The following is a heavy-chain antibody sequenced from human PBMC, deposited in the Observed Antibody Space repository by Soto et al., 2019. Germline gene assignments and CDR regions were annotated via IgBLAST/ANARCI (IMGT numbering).Heavy chain of an antibody. V-gene: IGHV3-53*01. D-gene: IGHD2-15*01. CDR2: IESGGSA. Sequence: DVQLLESGGGVVQRGGSLTLSCNASGFSVSSTYMSWVRQAPGRGLEWVAVIESGGSAHYADSVKGRFTISRDDPKNIIYLQMHTLRAEDTAVYYCAKDLGPLRLLNYYFYGLDVWGQGTSVTVSS. J-gene: IGHJ6*02. CDR3: AKDLGPLRLLNYYFYGLDV. CDR1: GFSVSSTY.